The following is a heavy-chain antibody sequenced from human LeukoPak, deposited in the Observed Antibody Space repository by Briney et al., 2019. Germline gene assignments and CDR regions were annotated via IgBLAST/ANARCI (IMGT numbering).Heavy chain of an antibody. CDR1: GGSISSSSYY. V-gene: IGHV4-39*01. J-gene: IGHJ1*01. CDR2: IYYSGST. CDR3: ATRRYYDATAHLD. D-gene: IGHD4/OR15-4a*01. Sequence: SETLSLTCTISGGSISSSSYYWDWIRQYPGKGLEWLGTIYYSGSTYYNASLKSRLFISVDTSNNQFSLRLSFVTAADTAVYYCATRRYYDATAHLDWGQGPLIPVSS.